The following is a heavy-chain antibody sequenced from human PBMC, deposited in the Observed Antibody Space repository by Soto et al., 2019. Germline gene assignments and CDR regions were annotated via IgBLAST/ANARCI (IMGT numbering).Heavy chain of an antibody. CDR3: ARRGTNWHTVAY. CDR1: GYSFTSYW. D-gene: IGHD1-1*01. J-gene: IGHJ4*02. CDR2: IYPADSDI. V-gene: IGHV5-51*01. Sequence: PGESLKISCKASGYSFTSYWIGWVRQMPGKGLEWMGIIYPADSDIRYSPSFQGQVTMSADKSISTAYLQWSSLKASDTAMYYCARRGTNWHTVAYWGKGTLVTVAS.